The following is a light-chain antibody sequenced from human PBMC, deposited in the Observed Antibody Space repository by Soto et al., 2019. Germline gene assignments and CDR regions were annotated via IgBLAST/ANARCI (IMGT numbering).Light chain of an antibody. J-gene: IGLJ1*01. V-gene: IGLV2-23*02. CDR1: SSDVGSYNL. CDR3: CSYAGSSTFYV. CDR2: EVS. Sequence: QSALTQPASVSGSPRQSITISCTGTSSDVGSYNLVSWYQQHPGKAPKLMIYEVSKRLSGVSNRFSGSKSGNTASLTISGLQAEDEADYYCCSYAGSSTFYVFGTGTKLTVL.